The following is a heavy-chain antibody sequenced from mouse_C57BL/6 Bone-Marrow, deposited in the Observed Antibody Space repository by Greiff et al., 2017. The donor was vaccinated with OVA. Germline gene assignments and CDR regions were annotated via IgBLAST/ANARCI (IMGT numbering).Heavy chain of an antibody. CDR1: GYTFTSYW. CDR2: IDPSDSYT. V-gene: IGHV1-69*01. Sequence: QVQLKQPGAELVMPGASVKLSCKASGYTFTSYWMHWVKQRPGQGLEWIGEIDPSDSYTNYNQKFKGKSTLTVDKSSSTAYMQLSSLTSEDSAVYYCASEPIYYYGSSYVGLDYWGQGTTLTVSS. J-gene: IGHJ2*01. D-gene: IGHD1-1*01. CDR3: ASEPIYYYGSSYVGLDY.